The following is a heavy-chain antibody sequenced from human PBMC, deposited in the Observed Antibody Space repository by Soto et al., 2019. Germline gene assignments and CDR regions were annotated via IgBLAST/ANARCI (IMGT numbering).Heavy chain of an antibody. D-gene: IGHD2-15*01. CDR1: GFTFDDYA. CDR3: AKSQHAMGYCSGGSCYAAFDI. J-gene: IGHJ3*02. Sequence: EVQLVESGGGLVQPGRSLRLSCAASGFTFDDYAMHWVRQAPGKGLEWVSGISWNSGSIGYADSVKGRFTISRDNAKNSLYLQMNSLRAEDTALYYCAKSQHAMGYCSGGSCYAAFDIWGKGTMVTVSS. CDR2: ISWNSGSI. V-gene: IGHV3-9*01.